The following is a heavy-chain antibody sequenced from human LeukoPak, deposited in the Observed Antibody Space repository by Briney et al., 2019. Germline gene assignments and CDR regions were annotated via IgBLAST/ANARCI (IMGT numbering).Heavy chain of an antibody. Sequence: ASVKVSCKASGYTFTSYDINWVREATGQGLEWRGCMNPNSGNTGYAQKFQGRVTMTRKTSISTAYMELSSLRSEDTAVYYCARTAVAGTLLYYYYYGMDVWGQGTTVTVSS. CDR3: ARTAVAGTLLYYYYYGMDV. J-gene: IGHJ6*02. CDR1: GYTFTSYD. V-gene: IGHV1-8*01. D-gene: IGHD6-19*01. CDR2: MNPNSGNT.